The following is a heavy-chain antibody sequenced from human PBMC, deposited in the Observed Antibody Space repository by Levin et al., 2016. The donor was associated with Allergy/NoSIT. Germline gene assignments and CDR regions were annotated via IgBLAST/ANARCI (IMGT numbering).Heavy chain of an antibody. CDR3: ARESYDSSGYYYSSS. D-gene: IGHD3-22*01. CDR2: IYSGGST. CDR1: GFTVSSNY. Sequence: GGSLRLSCAASGFTVSSNYMSWVRQAPGKGLEWVSVIYSGGSTYYADSVKGRFTISRDNSKNTLYLQMNSLRAEDTAVYYCARESYDSSGYYYSSSWGQGTLVTVSS. J-gene: IGHJ5*02. V-gene: IGHV3-53*01.